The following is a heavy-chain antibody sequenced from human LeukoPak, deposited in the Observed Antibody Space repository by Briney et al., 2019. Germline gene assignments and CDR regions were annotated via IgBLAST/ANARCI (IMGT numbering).Heavy chain of an antibody. Sequence: SETLSLTCVVSGGSLSTHHWSWIRQSPGRGLEWIGYISDSGGTNYNPSLKSRVTISVDTSKNQFSLMLSSVIAADTAVYYCARGYDSSAYYPFNYWGQGTLVTVSS. J-gene: IGHJ4*02. CDR3: ARGYDSSAYYPFNY. CDR1: GGSLSTHH. CDR2: ISDSGGT. D-gene: IGHD3-22*01. V-gene: IGHV4-59*11.